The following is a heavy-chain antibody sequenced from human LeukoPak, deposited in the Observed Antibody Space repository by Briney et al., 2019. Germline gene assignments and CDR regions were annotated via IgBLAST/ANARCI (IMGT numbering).Heavy chain of an antibody. V-gene: IGHV4-34*01. CDR1: GGFFSGYY. D-gene: IGHD3-9*01. CDR3: ARPLTQNHDAFDI. J-gene: IGHJ3*02. Sequence: SETLSLTCAVYGGFFSGYYWSWIRQPPGKGLEWIGEINHSGSTNYNPSLKSRVTISVDTSKNQFSLKLSSVTAADTAVYYCARPLTQNHDAFDIWGQGTMVTVSS. CDR2: INHSGST.